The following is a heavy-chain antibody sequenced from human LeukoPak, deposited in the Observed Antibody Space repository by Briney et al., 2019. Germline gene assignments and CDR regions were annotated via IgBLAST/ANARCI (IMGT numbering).Heavy chain of an antibody. D-gene: IGHD3-10*01. J-gene: IGHJ4*02. CDR1: GFNFSRYT. CDR2: VGGSGGTT. CDR3: AKVISFGELADS. Sequence: GGSLRLSCAASGFNFSRYTMSWVRQAPGQGLEWVSAVGGSGGTTFYADSVKGRFTVSRDNSKNTLFLQMNSLRTEDTAIYYCAKVISFGELADSWGQGTLVTVSS. V-gene: IGHV3-23*01.